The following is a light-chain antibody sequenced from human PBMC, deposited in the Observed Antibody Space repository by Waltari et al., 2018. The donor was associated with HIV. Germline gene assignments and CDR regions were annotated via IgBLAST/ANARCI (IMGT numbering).Light chain of an antibody. CDR1: NSNIGNNS. CDR3: GTWDSSLSAGV. Sequence: QSVLTQPPSVSAAPGQKVTISCSGSNSNIGNNSVYWYQQLPGTAPKLLIYDNNKRPSGIPDRFSGSKSGASATLGITGLQTGDEADYYCGTWDSSLSAGVFGGGTKLTVL. V-gene: IGLV1-51*01. CDR2: DNN. J-gene: IGLJ2*01.